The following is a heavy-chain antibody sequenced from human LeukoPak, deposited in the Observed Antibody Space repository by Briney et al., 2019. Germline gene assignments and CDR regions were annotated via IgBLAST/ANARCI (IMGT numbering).Heavy chain of an antibody. D-gene: IGHD3-3*01. CDR3: ARENTIFRVVISYYFDY. V-gene: IGHV1-2*02. Sequence: ASVKVSCKASGYTFTGYYMHWVRQAPGQGLEWMGWINPNSGGTNYAQKFQGRVTMTRDTSISTAYMELSRLRSDDTAVYYCARENTIFRVVISYYFDYWGQGTLVTVSS. CDR2: INPNSGGT. CDR1: GYTFTGYY. J-gene: IGHJ4*02.